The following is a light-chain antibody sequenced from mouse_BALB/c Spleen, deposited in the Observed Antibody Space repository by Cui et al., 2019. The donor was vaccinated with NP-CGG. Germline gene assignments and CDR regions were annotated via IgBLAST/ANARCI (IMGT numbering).Light chain of an antibody. CDR1: TGAVTTSNY. Sequence: QAVVTKESALTTSPGETVTLTCRSSTGAVTTSNYANWVQEKVDHLFTGLIGGTNNRAPGVPARFSGSLIGDKAALTITGAQTEDEAIYFCALWYSNHWVFGGGTKLTVL. J-gene: IGLJ1*01. CDR2: GTN. CDR3: ALWYSNHWV. V-gene: IGLV1*01.